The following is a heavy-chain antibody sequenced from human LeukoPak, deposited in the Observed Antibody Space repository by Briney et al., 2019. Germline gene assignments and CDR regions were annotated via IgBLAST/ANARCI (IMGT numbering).Heavy chain of an antibody. CDR1: GFTFSNYA. CDR3: AKGDDYSDVRAFDL. V-gene: IGHV3-23*01. Sequence: GGSLRLSCAASGFTFSNYAMSWVRQAPGKGLGWVSSVTGSGDDTSYADSVKGRFTMSRDNSKNILYIQMSSLRPEDTAVYYCAKGDDYSDVRAFDLWGQGTMVTVSS. D-gene: IGHD4-17*01. CDR2: VTGSGDDT. J-gene: IGHJ3*01.